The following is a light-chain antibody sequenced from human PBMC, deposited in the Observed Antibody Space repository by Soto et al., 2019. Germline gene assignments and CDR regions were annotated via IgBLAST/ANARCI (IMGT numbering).Light chain of an antibody. V-gene: IGLV1-44*01. CDR2: SNN. CDR3: AAWDDSLNGYV. CDR1: SSNIGSNT. J-gene: IGLJ1*01. Sequence: QSVLTQPPSASGTPGQRVTISCSGSSSNIGSNTVNWYQQLPGTAPKLLIYSNNQRPSGVPGRFSGSKSGTSASLAISGLQSEDEPDYYCAAWDDSLNGYVFGTGTKLTVL.